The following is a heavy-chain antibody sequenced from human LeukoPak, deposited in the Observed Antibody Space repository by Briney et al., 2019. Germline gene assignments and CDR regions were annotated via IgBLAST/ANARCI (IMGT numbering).Heavy chain of an antibody. CDR2: IKQDGSEK. Sequence: PGGSLRLSCAASGFTFSSYWMSWVRQAPGKGLEWVANIKQDGSEKYYVDSVKGRITISRDNAKNSLYLQMNSLSAEDTAVYYCARDIVVPTSSYYYYYGMDVWGQGTTVTVSS. J-gene: IGHJ6*02. V-gene: IGHV3-7*01. CDR3: ARDIVVPTSSYYYYYGMDV. D-gene: IGHD2-2*01. CDR1: GFTFSSYW.